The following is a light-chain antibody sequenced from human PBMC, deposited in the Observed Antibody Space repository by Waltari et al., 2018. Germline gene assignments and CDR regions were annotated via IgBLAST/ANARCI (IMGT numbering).Light chain of an antibody. Sequence: DIQLTQSPSFLSASIGDRVIITCRASQDITSYLTWYQLKPGKAPKLLIFHAPTLQPGVPPRFSASGSGTDFTLTISSLQPEDFATYYCQQFYTYPLTFGGGTKVESK. V-gene: IGKV1-9*01. J-gene: IGKJ4*01. CDR1: QDITSY. CDR2: HAP. CDR3: QQFYTYPLT.